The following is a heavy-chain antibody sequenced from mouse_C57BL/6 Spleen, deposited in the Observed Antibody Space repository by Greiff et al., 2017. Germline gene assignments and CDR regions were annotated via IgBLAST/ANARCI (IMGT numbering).Heavy chain of an antibody. CDR1: GFSLTSYG. V-gene: IGHV2-5*01. D-gene: IGHD3-2*02. Sequence: VQLQQSGPGLVQPSQSLSITCTVSGFSLTSYGVHWVRQSPGKGLEWLGVIWRGGSTDYNAAFMSRLGITKDNSKSQVFFKMNSLQADDTAIYYCAQYSSGSFAYWGQGTLVTVSA. CDR3: AQYSSGSFAY. J-gene: IGHJ3*01. CDR2: IWRGGST.